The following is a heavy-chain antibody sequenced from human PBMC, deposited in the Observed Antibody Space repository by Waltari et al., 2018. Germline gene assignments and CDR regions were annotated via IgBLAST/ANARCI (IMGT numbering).Heavy chain of an antibody. CDR1: GGSISSYY. V-gene: IGHV4-59*01. D-gene: IGHD2-8*01. CDR2: IYYSGST. Sequence: QVQLQESGPGLVKPSATLSLTCTVSGGSISSYYWSWIRQPPGKGLEWIGYIYYSGSTNYNPSRKRRVTISVDTSKNQFSLKLSSVTAADTAVYYCARDGCTNGVCYSFTDAFDIWGQGTMVTVSS. CDR3: ARDGCTNGVCYSFTDAFDI. J-gene: IGHJ3*02.